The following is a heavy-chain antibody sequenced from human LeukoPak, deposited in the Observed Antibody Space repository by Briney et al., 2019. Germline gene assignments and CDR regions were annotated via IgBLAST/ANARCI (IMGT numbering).Heavy chain of an antibody. CDR1: GGSISSYY. D-gene: IGHD6-19*01. J-gene: IGHJ4*02. CDR2: IYYSGST. CDR3: ARAGSAVAGRVDY. Sequence: SETLSLTCTVSGGSISSYYWSWIRQPPGKGLEWIGYIYYSGSTNYNPSLKSRVTISVDTSKNQFSLKLSSVTAGDTAVYYCARAGSAVAGRVDYWGQGTLVTVSS. V-gene: IGHV4-59*01.